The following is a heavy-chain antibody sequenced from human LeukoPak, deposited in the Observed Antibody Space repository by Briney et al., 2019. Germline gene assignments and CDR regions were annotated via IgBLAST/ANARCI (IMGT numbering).Heavy chain of an antibody. J-gene: IGHJ4*02. D-gene: IGHD3-22*01. CDR2: INHRGRT. CDR3: ARVHMIVVATFDY. V-gene: IGHV4-34*01. Sequence: PSETLSLTCAVYGGSFSGYNWSWIRQPPGKGLEWIGEINHRGRTNYNPSLESRVTISVDTYKNQFSLKLSSVTAADTAVYYCARVHMIVVATFDYWGQGTLVTVSS. CDR1: GGSFSGYN.